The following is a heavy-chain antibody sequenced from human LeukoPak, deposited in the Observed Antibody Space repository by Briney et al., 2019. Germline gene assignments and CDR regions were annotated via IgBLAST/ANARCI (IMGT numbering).Heavy chain of an antibody. Sequence: GGSLKISCKGSGYSFTSYWIGWVRQVPGKGLEWMGIIYPGDSDTRYSPSFQGQVTISADKSISTAYLQWSSLKASDTAMYYCATYSRASSSWYYFDYWGQGTLVTVSS. CDR3: ATYSRASSSWYYFDY. CDR1: GYSFTSYW. J-gene: IGHJ4*02. D-gene: IGHD6-13*01. CDR2: IYPGDSDT. V-gene: IGHV5-51*01.